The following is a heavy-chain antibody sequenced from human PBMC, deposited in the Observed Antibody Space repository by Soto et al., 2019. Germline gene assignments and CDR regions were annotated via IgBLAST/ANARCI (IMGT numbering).Heavy chain of an antibody. CDR2: ISYDGSNK. Sequence: HPGGSLRLSCAASGFTFSSYGMHWVRQAPGKGLEWVAVISYDGSNKYYADSVKGRFTISRDNSKNTLYLQMNSLRAEDTAVYYCAKEKTLPTSIYFDYWGQGTLVTVSS. J-gene: IGHJ4*02. CDR3: AKEKTLPTSIYFDY. D-gene: IGHD2-15*01. V-gene: IGHV3-30*18. CDR1: GFTFSSYG.